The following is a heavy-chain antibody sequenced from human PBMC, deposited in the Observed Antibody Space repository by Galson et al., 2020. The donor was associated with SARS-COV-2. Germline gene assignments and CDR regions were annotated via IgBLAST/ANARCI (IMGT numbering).Heavy chain of an antibody. CDR2: IIPIFGTE. V-gene: IGHV1-69*13. Sequence: SVQVSCKASGRTFSSYASSWVRQAPGQGLEWMGGIIPIFGTENYAQKFQGRVTITADESTSTAYMELSSLRSEDTAVYYCARVSGYYYDSSGSTPCDYWGQGTLVTVSS. D-gene: IGHD3-22*01. J-gene: IGHJ4*02. CDR1: GRTFSSYA. CDR3: ARVSGYYYDSSGSTPCDY.